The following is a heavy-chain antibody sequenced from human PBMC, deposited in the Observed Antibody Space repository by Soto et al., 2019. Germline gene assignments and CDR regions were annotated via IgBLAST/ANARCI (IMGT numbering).Heavy chain of an antibody. CDR2: INHSGST. CDR3: VRVSSTWHLLPDS. CDR1: GGSFSGYY. V-gene: IGHV4-34*01. Sequence: SETLSLTCAVYGGSFSGYYWSWIRQPPGKGLEWIGEINHSGSTNYNPSLKSRVTISVDTSKNQFSLKLSSVTAADTGVYYCVRVSSTWHLLPDSCGQRSRVPVSA. D-gene: IGHD6-13*01. J-gene: IGHJ4*02.